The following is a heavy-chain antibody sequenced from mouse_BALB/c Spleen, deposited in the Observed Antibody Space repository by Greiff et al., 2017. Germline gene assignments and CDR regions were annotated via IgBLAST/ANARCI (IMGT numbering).Heavy chain of an antibody. D-gene: IGHD4-1*01. CDR2: IRLKSNNYAT. V-gene: IGHV6-6*02. CDR3: TRLTGTPYAMDY. Sequence: EVKLQESGGGLVQPGGSMKLSCVASGFTFSNYWMNWVRQSPEKGLEWVAEIRLKSNNYATHYAESVKGRFTISRDDSKSSVYLQMNNLRAEDTGIYYCTRLTGTPYAMDYWGQGTSVTVSS. CDR1: GFTFSNYW. J-gene: IGHJ4*01.